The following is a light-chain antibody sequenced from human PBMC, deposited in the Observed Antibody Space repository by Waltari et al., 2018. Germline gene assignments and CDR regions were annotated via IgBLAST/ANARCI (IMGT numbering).Light chain of an antibody. J-gene: IGKJ1*01. CDR1: QAVSRF. CDR2: DTS. V-gene: IGKV3-20*01. CDR3: QKYGSLPAT. Sequence: EIVLTQSPGTLSLSPGERATLSCRASQAVSRFLAWYQQQPGQAPRLLIYDTSTRATGIPDRFSGSGSGTDFSLTISRLEPEDFAVYYCQKYGSLPATFGQGTKVEIK.